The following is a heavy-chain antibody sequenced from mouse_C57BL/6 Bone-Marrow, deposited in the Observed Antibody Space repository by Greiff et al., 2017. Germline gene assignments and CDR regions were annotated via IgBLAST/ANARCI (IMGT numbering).Heavy chain of an antibody. CDR1: GYTFTSYG. CDR3: ARERVYGSSPYYLDY. V-gene: IGHV1-81*01. J-gene: IGHJ2*01. D-gene: IGHD1-1*01. Sequence: QVQLQQSGAELARPGASVKLSCKASGYTFTSYGISWVKQRTGQGLEWIGEIYPRSGNTYYNEKFKGKATLTADKSSSTAYMELRSLTSEDSAVYFCARERVYGSSPYYLDYWGQGTTLTVSS. CDR2: IYPRSGNT.